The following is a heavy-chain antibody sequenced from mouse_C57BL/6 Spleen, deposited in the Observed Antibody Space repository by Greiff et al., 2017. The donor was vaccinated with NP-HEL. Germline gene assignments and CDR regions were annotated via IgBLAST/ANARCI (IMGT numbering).Heavy chain of an antibody. J-gene: IGHJ2*01. CDR3: ARDPGMDYFDY. Sequence: DVMLVESGGGLVKPGGSLKLSCAASGFTFSDYGMHWVRQAPEKGLEWVAYISSGSSTIYYADTVKGRFTISRDNAKNTLFLQMTSLRSEDTAMYYCARDPGMDYFDYWGQGTTLTVSS. CDR2: ISSGSSTI. V-gene: IGHV5-17*01. D-gene: IGHD4-1*01. CDR1: GFTFSDYG.